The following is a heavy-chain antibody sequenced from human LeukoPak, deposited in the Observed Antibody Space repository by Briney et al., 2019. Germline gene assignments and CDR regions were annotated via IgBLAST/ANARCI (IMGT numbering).Heavy chain of an antibody. CDR1: GDTFSSNSAA. CDR3: ARGVRGVIIGNWFDP. CDR2: TYYRSKWYN. J-gene: IGHJ5*02. Sequence: SQTLSLTCAISGDTFSSNSAAWNWNRQSPSRGLEWLVRTYYRSKWYNDYAVSVKSRITINPDTSKNQLSLQLNSVTPEDTAVYYCARGVRGVIIGNWFDPWGQGTLVTVSS. V-gene: IGHV6-1*01. D-gene: IGHD3-10*01.